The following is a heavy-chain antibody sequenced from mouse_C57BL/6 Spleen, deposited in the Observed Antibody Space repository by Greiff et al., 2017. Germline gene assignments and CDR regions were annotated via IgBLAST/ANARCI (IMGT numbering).Heavy chain of an antibody. CDR1: GYAFSSYW. Sequence: VQLQQSGAELVKPGASVKISCKASGYAFSSYWMNWVKQRPGKGLEWIGQIYPGDGDTNYNGKFKGKATLTADKSSSTAYMPLSSLTSEDSAVYFVARSTTVVATPYAMDYWGQGTSVTVSS. D-gene: IGHD1-1*01. J-gene: IGHJ4*01. CDR3: ARSTTVVATPYAMDY. V-gene: IGHV1-80*01. CDR2: IYPGDGDT.